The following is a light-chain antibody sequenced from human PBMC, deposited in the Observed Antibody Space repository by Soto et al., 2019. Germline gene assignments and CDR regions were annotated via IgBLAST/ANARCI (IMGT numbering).Light chain of an antibody. J-gene: IGLJ1*01. CDR1: SSDVGAYDF. CDR3: SSFTSSSTLPYV. V-gene: IGLV2-11*01. CDR2: DVT. Sequence: QSALAQPRSVSGSPGQSVTISCTGTSSDVGAYDFVSWYQQLPGKAPKLIIFDVTKRTSGVPDRFSGSKSGNSASLTISGLQAEDEADYYCSSFTSSSTLPYVFGTGTKLTVL.